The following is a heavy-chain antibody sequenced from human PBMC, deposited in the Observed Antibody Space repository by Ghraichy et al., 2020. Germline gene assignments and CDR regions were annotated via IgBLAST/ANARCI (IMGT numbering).Heavy chain of an antibody. Sequence: GGSLRLSCAASGFTFSTYSMNWVRQAPGKRLEWVSSISSGSSYIYYADSVKGRFTISRDNAKNSLYLQMNSLRAEDTAVYYCARSIVVVPAATPPADYWGQGTLVTVSS. D-gene: IGHD2-2*01. J-gene: IGHJ4*02. V-gene: IGHV3-21*01. CDR2: ISSGSSYI. CDR1: GFTFSTYS. CDR3: ARSIVVVPAATPPADY.